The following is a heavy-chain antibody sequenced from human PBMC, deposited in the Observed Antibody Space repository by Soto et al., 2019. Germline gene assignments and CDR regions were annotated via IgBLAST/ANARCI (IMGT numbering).Heavy chain of an antibody. J-gene: IGHJ3*02. D-gene: IGHD6-13*01. CDR2: TYPADSHT. V-gene: IGHV5-51*04. CDR3: ARRAGLAAFDI. Sequence: GESLKISCKGSGYSFTSYWIGWVRQMPGKGLEWMGITYPADSHTTYSPSFQGQVTMSADKPISTAYLQWSSLKASDTAMYYCARRAGLAAFDIWGQGTMVTVSS. CDR1: GYSFTSYW.